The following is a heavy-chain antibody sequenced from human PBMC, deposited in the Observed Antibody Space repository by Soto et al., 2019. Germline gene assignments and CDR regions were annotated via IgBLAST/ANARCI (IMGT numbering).Heavy chain of an antibody. CDR1: GFTFDDYA. V-gene: IGHV3-9*01. J-gene: IGHJ2*01. CDR2: ISWNSGSI. CDR3: AKDNLGRFGESYFDL. Sequence: EVQLVESGGGLVQPGRSLRLSCAASGFTFDDYAMHWVRQAAGKGLEWVSGISWNSGSIGYADSVKGRFTISRDNAKNSLYLQMNSLRAEDTALYYCAKDNLGRFGESYFDLWGRGTLVTVSS. D-gene: IGHD3-10*01.